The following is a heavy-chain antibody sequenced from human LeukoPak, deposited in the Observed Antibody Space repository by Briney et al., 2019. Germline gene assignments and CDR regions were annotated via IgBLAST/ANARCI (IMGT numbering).Heavy chain of an antibody. D-gene: IGHD3-10*01. CDR2: IGTAGDT. CDR1: GFTFSSYD. CDR3: GRDGFGEVSSFDY. Sequence: GGSLRLSCAASGFTFSSYDVHWVRQATGKGLEWVSAIGTAGDTYYPGSVKGRFTISRENPKNSLYLQMNSRRAGDTAVYDWGRDGFGEVSSFDYWGQGTLVTVSS. J-gene: IGHJ4*02. V-gene: IGHV3-13*04.